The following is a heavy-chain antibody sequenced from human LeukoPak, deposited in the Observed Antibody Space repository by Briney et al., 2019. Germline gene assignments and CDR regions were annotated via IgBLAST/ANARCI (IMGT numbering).Heavy chain of an antibody. CDR3: ARRSYYYDWFDP. J-gene: IGHJ5*02. CDR2: IYYTGRT. V-gene: IGHV4-59*01. D-gene: IGHD3-22*01. CDR1: GGSINSYY. Sequence: SETLSLTCIVSGGSINSYYWSWIRQPPGKGLEWIGYIYYTGRTSHNPSLMSRVIISIDTSKSQFSLKLTSVTAADTAVYYCARRSYYYDWFDPWGQGTLVTVSS.